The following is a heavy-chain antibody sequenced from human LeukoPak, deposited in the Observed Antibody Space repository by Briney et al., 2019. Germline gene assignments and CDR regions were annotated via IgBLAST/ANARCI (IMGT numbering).Heavy chain of an antibody. Sequence: PSETLSLTCTVSGGSISSYYWNWIRQPPGKGLEWVGYIYYSGSTNYNPSLKSRVTISVDTSKNQFSLKLSSVTAADTAVYYCARGRYGSGSYYNVEYFDYWGQGTLVTVSS. CDR2: IYYSGST. CDR1: GGSISSYY. V-gene: IGHV4-59*01. CDR3: ARGRYGSGSYYNVEYFDY. D-gene: IGHD3-10*01. J-gene: IGHJ4*02.